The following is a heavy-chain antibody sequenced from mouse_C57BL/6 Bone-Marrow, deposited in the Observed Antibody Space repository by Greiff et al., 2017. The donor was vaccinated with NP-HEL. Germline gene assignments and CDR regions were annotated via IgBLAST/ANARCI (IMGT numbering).Heavy chain of an antibody. J-gene: IGHJ4*01. CDR1: GFTFSDYG. CDR3: ARQWIYYDYESAMDY. V-gene: IGHV5-15*01. CDR2: ISNLAYSI. Sequence: EVQRVESGGGLVQPGGSLKLSCAASGFTFSDYGMAWVRQAPRKGPEWVAFISNLAYSIYYADTVTGRFTISRENAKNTLYLEMSSLRSEDTAMYYCARQWIYYDYESAMDYWGQGTSVTVSS. D-gene: IGHD2-4*01.